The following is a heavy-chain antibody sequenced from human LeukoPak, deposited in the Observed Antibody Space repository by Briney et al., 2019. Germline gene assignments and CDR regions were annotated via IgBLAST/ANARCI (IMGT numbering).Heavy chain of an antibody. Sequence: SGKVSCKASGGTFSSYAISWVRQAPGQGFEWVGGIVPISGTSNYAQKFQGRVTMTADESTSTAYMELSSLRSEDTAVYYCARVFGTRDGYNWGQGDYWGQGTLVTVSS. CDR3: ARVFGTRDGYNWGQGDY. J-gene: IGHJ4*02. CDR1: GGTFSSYA. D-gene: IGHD5-24*01. CDR2: IVPISGTS. V-gene: IGHV1-69*01.